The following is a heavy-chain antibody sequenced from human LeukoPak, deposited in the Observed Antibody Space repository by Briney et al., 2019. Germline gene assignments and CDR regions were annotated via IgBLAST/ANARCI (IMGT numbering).Heavy chain of an antibody. V-gene: IGHV4-39*07. J-gene: IGHJ4*02. CDR3: AREGVGQWSADY. CDR2: IYYSRST. D-gene: IGHD6-19*01. CDR1: GGSVSSSSYY. Sequence: PSETLSLTCTVSGGSVSSSSYYWGWIRQPPGKGLEWIGSIYYSRSTYYNPSLKSRVTISVDTSKNQFSLKLSSVTAADTAVYYCAREGVGQWSADYWGQGTLVTVSS.